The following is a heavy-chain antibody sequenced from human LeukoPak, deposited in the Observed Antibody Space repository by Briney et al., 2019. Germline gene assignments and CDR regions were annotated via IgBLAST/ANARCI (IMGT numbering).Heavy chain of an antibody. CDR2: ISSSTTTT. D-gene: IGHD4-11*01. CDR3: ARGYSNPPLEY. J-gene: IGHJ4*02. Sequence: QPGGSLRLSCVASGDTLIGYGMNWVRQAPGEGLEWLSSISSSTTTTYYADSVRGRFTISRDSAKNSLYLHMNSLRAEDTAIYYCARGYSNPPLEYWGQGTPVTVSS. V-gene: IGHV3-48*01. CDR1: GDTLIGYG.